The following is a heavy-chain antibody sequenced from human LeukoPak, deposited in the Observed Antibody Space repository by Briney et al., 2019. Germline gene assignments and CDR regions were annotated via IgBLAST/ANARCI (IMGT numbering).Heavy chain of an antibody. V-gene: IGHV3-7*01. CDR2: IKEDGTEE. CDR1: GFTFPTYW. CDR3: ARMRPDTGCRPFDI. J-gene: IGHJ3*02. D-gene: IGHD3-10*01. Sequence: PGGSLRLSCAASGFTFPTYWMTWVRQAPGKRLEWVANIKEDGTEEMCLDSVKGRFHISRDNAKNSLHLQMNSLRAEDTGVYYCARMRPDTGCRPFDIWGQGTMVIVSS.